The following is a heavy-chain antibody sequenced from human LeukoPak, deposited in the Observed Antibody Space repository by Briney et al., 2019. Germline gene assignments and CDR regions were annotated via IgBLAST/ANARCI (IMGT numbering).Heavy chain of an antibody. D-gene: IGHD2-2*01. J-gene: IGHJ3*02. Sequence: VASVKVSCKVSGYTLTELSMHWVRQAPGKGPEWMGGFDPEDGETIYAQKFQGRVTMTTDTSTSTAYMELRSLRSDDTAVYYCARAVTDYCSSPTCFSDAFDIWGQGTMVTVSS. CDR1: GYTLTELS. CDR3: ARAVTDYCSSPTCFSDAFDI. CDR2: FDPEDGET. V-gene: IGHV1-24*01.